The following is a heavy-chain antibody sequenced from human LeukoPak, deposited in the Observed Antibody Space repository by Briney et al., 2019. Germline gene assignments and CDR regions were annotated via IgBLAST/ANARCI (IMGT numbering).Heavy chain of an antibody. D-gene: IGHD7-27*01. J-gene: IGHJ4*02. V-gene: IGHV3-21*01. CDR2: ISSSSSYI. Sequence: GGSLRLSCAASGFTFSSYWMSWVRQAPGKGLEWVSSISSSSSYIYYADSVKGRFTISRDNSKNTLYLQMNSLRVEDTAVYYCAKDLILGDFWGQGTLVTVSS. CDR3: AKDLILGDF. CDR1: GFTFSSYW.